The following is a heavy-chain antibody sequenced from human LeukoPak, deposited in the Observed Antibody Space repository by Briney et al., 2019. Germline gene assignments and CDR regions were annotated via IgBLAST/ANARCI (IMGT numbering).Heavy chain of an antibody. J-gene: IGHJ5*02. V-gene: IGHV2-5*01. D-gene: IGHD3-22*01. CDR2: IYWNDDK. CDR1: GFSLNTSGVS. Sequence: SGPTLVNPTQTLTLTCTFSGFSLNTSGVSMGSSPQPPGKALEWLALIYWNDDKHYSPSLKSRLTITKDSSKNQVVLIMTNMDPVDTATYYCAQGKYYYESSAGYNWFDPWGQGTLVTVSS. CDR3: AQGKYYYESSAGYNWFDP.